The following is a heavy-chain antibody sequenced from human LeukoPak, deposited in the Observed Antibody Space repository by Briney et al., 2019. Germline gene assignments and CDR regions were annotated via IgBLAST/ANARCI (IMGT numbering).Heavy chain of an antibody. CDR2: IYSGGNT. J-gene: IGHJ4*02. D-gene: IGHD2-2*01. Sequence: PGGSLRLSCAASGFTFGNYAMSWVRQAPWKGLEWVSVIYSGGNTYYADSVKGRFTISRDNSKNTVYLQMNSLRAEDTAVYYCARGETSSYDYWGQGTLVTVSS. CDR3: ARGETSSYDY. V-gene: IGHV3-53*01. CDR1: GFTFGNYA.